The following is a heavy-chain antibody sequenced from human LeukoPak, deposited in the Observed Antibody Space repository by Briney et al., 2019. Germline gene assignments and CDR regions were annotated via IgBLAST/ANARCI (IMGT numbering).Heavy chain of an antibody. V-gene: IGHV1-69*13. CDR1: GGTFSSYA. D-gene: IGHD3-22*01. CDR3: ARGGYYDSSGYYYGVY. J-gene: IGHJ4*02. CDR2: IIPIFGTA. Sequence: ASVKVSCKASGGTFSSYAISWVRQAPGQGLEWMGGIIPIFGTANYAQKFQGRVTITADESTSTAYMELSSLRSEDTAVYYCARGGYYDSSGYYYGVYWGQGTLVTVFS.